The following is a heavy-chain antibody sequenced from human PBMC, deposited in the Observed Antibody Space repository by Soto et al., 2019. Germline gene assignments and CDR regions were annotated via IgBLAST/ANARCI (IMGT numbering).Heavy chain of an antibody. CDR2: IYPGDSNT. CDR3: ARREYCSGGSCHRAFDI. V-gene: IGHV5-51*01. D-gene: IGHD2-15*01. Sequence: PGLLQKICNQGFGYSFASYGIGWVRPIPGKGLEWMGIIYPGDSNTRYSPSFQGQVTISADKSISTAYLQWSGLKASDTAMYYCARREYCSGGSCHRAFDIWGQGTMVTVSS. J-gene: IGHJ3*02. CDR1: GYSFASYG.